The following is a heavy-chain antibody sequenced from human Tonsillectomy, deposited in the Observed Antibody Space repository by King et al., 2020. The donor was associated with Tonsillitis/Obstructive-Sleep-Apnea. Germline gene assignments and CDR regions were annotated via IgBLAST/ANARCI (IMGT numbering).Heavy chain of an antibody. V-gene: IGHV3-15*01. Sequence: VQLVESGGGLVKPGGSLRLSCAASGFTFSNAWMSWVRQAPGKGPEWVGRIKSKSKGETTDYTAPVRGRFTISGDDSKNTLFLQMNSLKTEDTAVYYCATDWGSGTYYVRAFDVWGLGTMVTVSS. CDR1: GFTFSNAW. CDR2: IKSKSKGETT. J-gene: IGHJ3*01. CDR3: ATDWGSGTYYVRAFDV. D-gene: IGHD1-26*01.